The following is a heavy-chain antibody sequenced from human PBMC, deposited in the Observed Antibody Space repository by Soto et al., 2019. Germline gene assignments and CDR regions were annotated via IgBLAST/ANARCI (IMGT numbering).Heavy chain of an antibody. CDR3: AADSYSSSWEYYYGMDV. J-gene: IGHJ6*02. CDR2: IVVGSGNT. CDR1: GFTFTSSA. D-gene: IGHD6-13*01. Sequence: SVKVSCKASGFTFTSSAVQWVLQARGQRLEWIGWIVVGSGNTNYAQKFQERVTITRDMSTSTAYMELSSLRSEDTAVYYCAADSYSSSWEYYYGMDVWGQGTTVTVSS. V-gene: IGHV1-58*01.